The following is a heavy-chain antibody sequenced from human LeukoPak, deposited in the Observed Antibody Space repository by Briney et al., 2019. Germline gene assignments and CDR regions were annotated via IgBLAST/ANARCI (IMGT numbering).Heavy chain of an antibody. CDR3: AKMAIAKGATQGRGFLQFDL. CDR1: GFTFDNHA. D-gene: IGHD2-21*01. CDR2: ITGTGFDT. V-gene: IGHV3-23*01. J-gene: IGHJ5*02. Sequence: QTGGSLRLSCAASGFTFDNHAMTWVRQAPGKGLEWVSLITGTGFDTYTANSVKGRFITSRDNSKNSLYLRLNSLRPEDTAMYYCAKMAIAKGATQGRGFLQFDLWGQGTLLTVSS.